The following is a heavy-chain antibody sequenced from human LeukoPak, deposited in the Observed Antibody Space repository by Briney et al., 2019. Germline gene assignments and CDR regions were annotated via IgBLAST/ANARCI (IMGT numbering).Heavy chain of an antibody. J-gene: IGHJ4*02. Sequence: TRGSLRLSCAASGFTFSSYEMNWVRQAPGKGLEWVSYISSSGSTIYYADSVKGRFTISRDNAKNSLYLQMNSLRAEDTAVYYCARQELYGDYYWGQGTLVTVSS. CDR1: GFTFSSYE. CDR2: ISSSGSTI. V-gene: IGHV3-48*03. D-gene: IGHD4-17*01. CDR3: ARQELYGDYY.